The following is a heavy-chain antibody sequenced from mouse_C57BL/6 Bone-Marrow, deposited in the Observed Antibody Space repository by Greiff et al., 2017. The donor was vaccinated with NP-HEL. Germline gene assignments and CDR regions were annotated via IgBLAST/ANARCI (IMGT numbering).Heavy chain of an antibody. CDR3: TRWDYYD. CDR2: IDPETGGT. J-gene: IGHJ4*01. D-gene: IGHD1-1*01. CDR1: GYTFTDYE. Sequence: VKLVESGAELVRPGASVTLSCKASGYTFTDYEMHWVKQTPVHGLEWIGAIDPETGGTAYNQKFKGKAILTADKSSSTAYMELRSLTSEDSAVYYCTRWDYYDWGQGTSVTVSS. V-gene: IGHV1-15*01.